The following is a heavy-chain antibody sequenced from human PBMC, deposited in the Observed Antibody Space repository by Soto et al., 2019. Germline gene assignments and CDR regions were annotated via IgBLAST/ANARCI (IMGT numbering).Heavy chain of an antibody. CDR1: GYTFTSYA. J-gene: IGHJ5*02. CDR2: INAGNGNT. Sequence: QVQLVQSGAEVKKPGASVKVSCKASGYTFTSYAMHWVRQAPGQRLEWMGWINAGNGNTKYSQKFQGRVTITRDTSASTAYMELSSLRSEDTAVYYCARDRMYSSGWYSWFDPWGQGTLVTVSP. CDR3: ARDRMYSSGWYSWFDP. V-gene: IGHV1-3*01. D-gene: IGHD6-19*01.